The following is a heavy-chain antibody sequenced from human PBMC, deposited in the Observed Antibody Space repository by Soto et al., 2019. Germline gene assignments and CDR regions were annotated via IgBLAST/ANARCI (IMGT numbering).Heavy chain of an antibody. J-gene: IGHJ6*02. D-gene: IGHD6-6*01. CDR3: ARDLMRYRSSSRGSYYYGMDV. Sequence: QVQLQESGPGLVKPSETLSLTCTVSGGSVSSGSYYWSWIRQPPGKGLEWIGYIYYSWGTNYNHSLKGRVTKSVDTSKNQFSLKLSSGTAADTAVYYCARDLMRYRSSSRGSYYYGMDVWGQGTTVTVSS. CDR1: GGSVSSGSYY. V-gene: IGHV4-61*01. CDR2: IYYSWGT.